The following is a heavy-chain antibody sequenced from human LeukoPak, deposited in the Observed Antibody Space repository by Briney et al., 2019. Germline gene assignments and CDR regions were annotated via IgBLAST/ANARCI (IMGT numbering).Heavy chain of an antibody. CDR1: GFTFSSYS. CDR3: ASRLTSHAFDI. Sequence: PGGSLRLSCAASGFTFSSYSMNWVRQAPGKGLEWVSYISSSSSTIYYADSVKGRFTISRDNAKNSLYLQMNSLRAEDTAVYYCASRLTSHAFDIWGQGTMVTVSS. J-gene: IGHJ3*02. CDR2: ISSSSSTI. D-gene: IGHD1-14*01. V-gene: IGHV3-48*04.